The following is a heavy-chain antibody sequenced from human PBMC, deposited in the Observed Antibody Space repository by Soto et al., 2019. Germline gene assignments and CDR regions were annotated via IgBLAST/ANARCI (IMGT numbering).Heavy chain of an antibody. Sequence: GPQVKVSCKASGFTFTSSAVQWVRQARGQRLEWIGWIVVGSGNTNYAQKFQERVTITRDMSTSTAYMELSSLRSEDTAVYYCAAGRHYYDSSGYWAPVDYSGQGTLVTVSS. CDR3: AAGRHYYDSSGYWAPVDY. D-gene: IGHD3-22*01. V-gene: IGHV1-58*01. J-gene: IGHJ4*02. CDR2: IVVGSGNT. CDR1: GFTFTSSA.